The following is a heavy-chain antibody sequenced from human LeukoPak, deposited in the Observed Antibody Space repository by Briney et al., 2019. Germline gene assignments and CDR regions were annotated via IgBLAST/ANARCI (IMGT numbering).Heavy chain of an antibody. V-gene: IGHV4-61*01. CDR1: GGSVSSGSHY. Sequence: SETLSLTCTVSGGSVSSGSHYWSWIRQPPGKGLEWIGYIYYSGSTNYNPSLESRVAISVDTPKNQFSLNLSSVTAADTAVYYRARMVSGYYELDCWGQGTLVTVSS. D-gene: IGHD3-22*01. J-gene: IGHJ4*02. CDR3: ARMVSGYYELDC. CDR2: IYYSGST.